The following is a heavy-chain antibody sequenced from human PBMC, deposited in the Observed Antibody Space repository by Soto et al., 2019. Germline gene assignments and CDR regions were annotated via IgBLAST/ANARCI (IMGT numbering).Heavy chain of an antibody. D-gene: IGHD3-9*01. CDR1: GGSITRGGYY. CDR2: IYNSGTT. J-gene: IGHJ6*02. Sequence: TLSLTCTVSGGSITRGGYYWSWIRQHPGKGLEWIGYIYNSGTTYYNPSLKSRVTISVDTSKNQFSLKLTSVTAADTAVYYCARESRYYDILTGEKRYYGMDVWGQGTTVTVSS. CDR3: ARESRYYDILTGEKRYYGMDV. V-gene: IGHV4-31*03.